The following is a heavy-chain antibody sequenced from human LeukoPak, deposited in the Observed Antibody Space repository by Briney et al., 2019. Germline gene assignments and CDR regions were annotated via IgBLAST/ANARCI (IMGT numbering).Heavy chain of an antibody. CDR2: ISSSSSYI. Sequence: GGSLRLSCAASGFTFSSYSMNWVRQAPGKGLEWVSSISSSSSYIYYADSVKGRFTISRDNAKNSLYLQMNSLRAEDTAVYYCARDRGRELLEDYYYYYMDVWGKGTTVTVSS. CDR3: ARDRGRELLEDYYYYYMDV. D-gene: IGHD1-26*01. J-gene: IGHJ6*03. V-gene: IGHV3-21*01. CDR1: GFTFSSYS.